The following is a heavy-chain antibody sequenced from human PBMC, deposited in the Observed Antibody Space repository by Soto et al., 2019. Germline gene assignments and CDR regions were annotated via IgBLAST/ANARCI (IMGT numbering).Heavy chain of an antibody. CDR2: IPYDGNKR. J-gene: IGHJ6*02. D-gene: IGHD1-7*01. CDR1: GFTFSSYA. CDR3: ARERTTTVDYFYGLAV. V-gene: IGHV3-30-3*01. Sequence: QVQLVESGGGGVQPGRSLRLSCAASGFTFSSYAMHWVRQAPGKGLEWVAIIPYDGNKRYYADSVKGRFTVSRDNSKNTLYLQMNSLRPEDTAVYYCARERTTTVDYFYGLAVWGQGTTVTVSS.